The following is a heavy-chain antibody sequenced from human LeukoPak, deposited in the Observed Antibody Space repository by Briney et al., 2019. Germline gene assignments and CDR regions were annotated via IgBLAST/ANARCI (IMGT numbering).Heavy chain of an antibody. J-gene: IGHJ3*02. CDR3: ARSASSTSRSAFDI. Sequence: SETLSLTCTISGGSISSNYWSWIRQPPGTGLEWIGYCHYSGNTNYNPSLKSRATISVDMSKNQFSLTLNSVTAADTAVYYCARSASSTSRSAFDIWGQGTRVTASS. V-gene: IGHV4-59*13. CDR2: CHYSGNT. CDR1: GGSISSNY.